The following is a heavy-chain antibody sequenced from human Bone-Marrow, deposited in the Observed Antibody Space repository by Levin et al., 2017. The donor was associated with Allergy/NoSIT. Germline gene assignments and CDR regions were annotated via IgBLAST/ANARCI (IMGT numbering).Heavy chain of an antibody. CDR1: GFTFSSYW. Sequence: SCAASGFTFSSYWIHWVRQAPGKGLVWVSRINGDGSSTNYADSVKGRFTISRDNAKNTLYLQMNSLRAEDTAVYYCVRGSGGSWEWGQGTLVTVSS. D-gene: IGHD2-15*01. CDR3: VRGSGGSWE. V-gene: IGHV3-74*01. CDR2: INGDGSST. J-gene: IGHJ4*02.